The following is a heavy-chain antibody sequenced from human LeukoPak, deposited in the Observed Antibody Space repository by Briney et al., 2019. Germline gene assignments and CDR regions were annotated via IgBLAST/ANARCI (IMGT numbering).Heavy chain of an antibody. D-gene: IGHD6-13*01. CDR1: GSSFTSYW. CDR3: ASQQHFREPPIDY. Sequence: GASLKISYKGSGSSFTSYWISWVRQMPGKGQEWMGRIDPSDSYTNYSPSFQGHVTISADKSISTAYLQWSSLKASDTAMYYCASQQHFREPPIDYWGQATLVTASS. J-gene: IGHJ4*02. V-gene: IGHV5-10-1*01. CDR2: IDPSDSYT.